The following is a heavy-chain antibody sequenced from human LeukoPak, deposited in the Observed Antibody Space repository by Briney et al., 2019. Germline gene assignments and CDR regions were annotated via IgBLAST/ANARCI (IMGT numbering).Heavy chain of an antibody. CDR2: VYYSGTT. CDR1: GGSISSSGYY. CDR3: VREYSSSRYDY. V-gene: IGHV4-39*07. D-gene: IGHD6-13*01. Sequence: PSETLSLTCSVSGGSISSSGYYWGWIRQPPGKGLEWIGSVYYSGTTYYNPSLKSRVIISVDTSKNQFSLRLSSVTAADTAIYYCVREYSSSRYDYWGQGTPVSVSS. J-gene: IGHJ4*02.